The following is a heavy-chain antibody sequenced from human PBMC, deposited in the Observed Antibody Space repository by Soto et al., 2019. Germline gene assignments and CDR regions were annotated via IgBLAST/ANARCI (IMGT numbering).Heavy chain of an antibody. CDR2: ISSSSSYI. CDR3: ARDPPSCNYNY. D-gene: IGHD4-4*01. CDR1: GFTFSSYS. V-gene: IGHV3-21*01. J-gene: IGHJ4*02. Sequence: EVQLVESGGGLVKPGGSLRLSCAASGFTFSSYSMNWVRQAPGKGLEWVSSISSSSSYIYYADSVKGRFTISRDNSKNSLSLQMNSLRAEDTAVYYFARDPPSCNYNYWGQGTLVTVSS.